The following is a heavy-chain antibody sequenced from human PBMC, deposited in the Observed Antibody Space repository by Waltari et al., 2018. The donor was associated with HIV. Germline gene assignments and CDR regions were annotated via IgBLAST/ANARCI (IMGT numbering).Heavy chain of an antibody. J-gene: IGHJ6*02. D-gene: IGHD3-10*01. Sequence: EVQLVESGGGLVQPGVSLRLSCAASGFTFSTYWMHWARQAPGKGLVWVSHISAYGSSTTYADSVKGRFTISRDNAENTLYLQMNSLRAEDTAIYYCARSDYGSDIYYYHHGLDVWGQGTTVTVSS. V-gene: IGHV3-74*01. CDR1: GFTFSTYW. CDR2: ISAYGSST. CDR3: ARSDYGSDIYYYHHGLDV.